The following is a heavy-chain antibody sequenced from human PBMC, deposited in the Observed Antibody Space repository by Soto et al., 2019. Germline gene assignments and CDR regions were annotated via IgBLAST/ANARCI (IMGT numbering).Heavy chain of an antibody. CDR1: GYTFTNYG. V-gene: IGHV1-18*03. CDR2: VSAYNGER. CDR3: SRGTSIPASGDY. J-gene: IGHJ4*01. Sequence: QVQLVQSGAEVKKPGASVKVSCKASGYTFTNYGINWVRQAPGQGLEWLGWVSAYNGERRYAQRVQARVIMTTDTSTTTAYMELWRLRSDDMAVYYCSRGTSIPASGDYWCQGTLVTVSS. D-gene: IGHD6-6*01.